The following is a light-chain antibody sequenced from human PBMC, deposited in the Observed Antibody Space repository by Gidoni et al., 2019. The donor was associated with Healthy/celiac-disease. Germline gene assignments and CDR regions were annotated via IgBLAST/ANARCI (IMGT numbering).Light chain of an antibody. CDR2: AAS. Sequence: DIQMTQSPSSLSASVGDRVTITCRASQSISSYLNWYQQKPGKAPQLLIYAASSLQSGVPSRFSGSGSGTDFTLTISSLQPEDVATDYCQQSYSTPPLTFGGGTKVEIK. V-gene: IGKV1-39*01. J-gene: IGKJ4*01. CDR1: QSISSY. CDR3: QQSYSTPPLT.